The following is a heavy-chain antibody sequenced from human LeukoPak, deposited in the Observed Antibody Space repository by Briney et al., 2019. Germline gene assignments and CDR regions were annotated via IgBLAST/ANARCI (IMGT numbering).Heavy chain of an antibody. CDR1: GYTLTDYY. V-gene: IGHV1-2*06. Sequence: ASVKVSGKASGYTLTDYYMHWVRQAPGQGLEWMGRINPNSGGTNYAQKFQGRVTMTRDTSISTVYMELSRLRSDDTAVYYCVRVGYYESSGYYEYWGQGTLVTVSS. D-gene: IGHD3-22*01. CDR2: INPNSGGT. CDR3: VRVGYYESSGYYEY. J-gene: IGHJ4*02.